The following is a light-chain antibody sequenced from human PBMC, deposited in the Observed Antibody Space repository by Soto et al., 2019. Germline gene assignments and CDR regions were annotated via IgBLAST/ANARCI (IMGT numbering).Light chain of an antibody. Sequence: QSAPTQPPSASGSPGQSVTISCTGTSSDVAGSDYVSWYQQHPGKAPKLIIYEVTKRPAGVPDRFSGSKSGNTASLTVSGLQADDESYYYCSSFARGDNPHVLFGGGTKLTVL. CDR2: EVT. CDR1: SSDVAGSDY. J-gene: IGLJ2*01. V-gene: IGLV2-8*01. CDR3: SSFARGDNPHVL.